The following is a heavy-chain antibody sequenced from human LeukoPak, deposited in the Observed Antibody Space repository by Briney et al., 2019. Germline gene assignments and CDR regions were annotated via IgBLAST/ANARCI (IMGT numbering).Heavy chain of an antibody. CDR3: ASRPPYDGLDV. Sequence: GGSLRLSCAASGFTFSSYNMNWVRQAPGKGLEWVSSISSSSTYIHYADSVKGRFTISRDNAKNSLYLQMNSLRVEDTAVYYCASRPPYDGLDVWGKGTRVTVSS. V-gene: IGHV3-21*01. CDR1: GFTFSSYN. CDR2: ISSSSTYI. J-gene: IGHJ6*04.